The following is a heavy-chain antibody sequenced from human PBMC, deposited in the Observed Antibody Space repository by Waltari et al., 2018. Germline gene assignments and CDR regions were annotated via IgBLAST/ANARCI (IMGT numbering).Heavy chain of an antibody. J-gene: IGHJ4*02. D-gene: IGHD3-16*02. CDR3: ARTIGLSGPKFDY. V-gene: IGHV4-30-2*01. CDR2: IYHSGST. CDR1: GGSISRGGYS. Sequence: QLQLQESGSGLVKPSQTLSLTCAVSGGSISRGGYSWSWIRQPPGKGLEWIGYIYHSGSTYYNPSLKSRVTISVDRSKNQFSLKLSSVTAADTAVYCCARTIGLSGPKFDYWGQGTLVTVSS.